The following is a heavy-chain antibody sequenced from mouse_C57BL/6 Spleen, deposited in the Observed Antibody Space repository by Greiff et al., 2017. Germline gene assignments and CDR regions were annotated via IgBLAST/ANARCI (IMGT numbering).Heavy chain of an antibody. J-gene: IGHJ4*01. Sequence: EVKLMESGGGLVKPGGSLKLSCAASGFTFSSYAMPWVRQTPEKRLEWVATISDGGSYTYYPDNVKGRFTISRDNAKNNLYLQMSHLKSEDTAMYYCARGDYAMDYWGQGTSVTVSS. CDR1: GFTFSSYA. CDR2: ISDGGSYT. V-gene: IGHV5-4*03. CDR3: ARGDYAMDY.